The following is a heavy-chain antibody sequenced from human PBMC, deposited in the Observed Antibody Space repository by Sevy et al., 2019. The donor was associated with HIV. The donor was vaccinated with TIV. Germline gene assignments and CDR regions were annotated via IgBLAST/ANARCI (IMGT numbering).Heavy chain of an antibody. CDR1: GGSFSGYY. CDR3: ARGQWEHLY. J-gene: IGHJ4*02. D-gene: IGHD1-26*01. Sequence: SETLSLTCAVYGGSFSGYYWSWIRQPPGKGLEWIGEIIHSGSTTYNPYLKSRVTISIDTSKNQFSLKLNSVTAADTAMYYCARGQWEHLYWGQGTLVTVSS. CDR2: IIHSGST. V-gene: IGHV4-34*01.